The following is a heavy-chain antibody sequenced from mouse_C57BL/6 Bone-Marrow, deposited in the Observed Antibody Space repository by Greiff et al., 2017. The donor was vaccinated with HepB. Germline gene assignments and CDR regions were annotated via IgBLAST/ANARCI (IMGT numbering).Heavy chain of an antibody. V-gene: IGHV5-4*03. Sequence: EVKLVESGGGLVKPGGSLKLSCAASGFTFSSYAMSWVRQTPEKRLEWVATISDGGSYTSYPDNVKGRFTISRDNAKNNLYLQMSHLKSEDTAMYYCASLTYYFDYWGQGTTLTVSS. CDR3: ASLTYYFDY. J-gene: IGHJ2*01. CDR1: GFTFSSYA. D-gene: IGHD1-1*01. CDR2: ISDGGSYT.